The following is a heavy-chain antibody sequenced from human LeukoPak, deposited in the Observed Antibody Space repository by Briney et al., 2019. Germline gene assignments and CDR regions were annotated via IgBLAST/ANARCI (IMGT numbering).Heavy chain of an antibody. CDR3: ARTLGYSSGWYSEPSPSWFDP. J-gene: IGHJ5*02. D-gene: IGHD6-19*01. CDR1: GYTFTSYD. Sequence: ASVKVSCKASGYTFTSYDINWVRQAPGQGLEWMGGIIPIFGTANYAQKFQGRVTITADESTSTAYMELSSLRSEDTAVYYCARTLGYSSGWYSEPSPSWFDPWGQGTLVTVSS. V-gene: IGHV1-69*13. CDR2: IIPIFGTA.